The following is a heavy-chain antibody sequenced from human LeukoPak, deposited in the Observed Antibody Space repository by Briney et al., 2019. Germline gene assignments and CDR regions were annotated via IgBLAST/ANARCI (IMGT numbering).Heavy chain of an antibody. V-gene: IGHV4-34*01. J-gene: IGHJ4*02. CDR2: INHSGST. CDR1: GGSFSSYF. CDR3: ARDPGAYSSSPIDY. Sequence: SSETLSLTCAVFGGSFSSYFWSWIRQSPGKGLEWIGEINHSGSTNYNPSLKSRVTISLGTSKNQFSLRLSSVTAADTAVYYCARDPGAYSSSPIDYWGQGTLVTVSS. D-gene: IGHD6-6*01.